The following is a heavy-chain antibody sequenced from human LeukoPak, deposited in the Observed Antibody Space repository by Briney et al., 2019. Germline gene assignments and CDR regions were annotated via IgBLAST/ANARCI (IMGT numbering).Heavy chain of an antibody. CDR2: ISPAGGTT. Sequence: GGSLRLSCAVSGFTFSSEAMGWVRQLPGGGLECVSTISPAGGTTYYAESMRGRFTISRDNSKSTLYLQMNSLRVEDTAVYYCTKVRSGSSSWALRVFDYWGQGALVTVSS. J-gene: IGHJ4*02. CDR1: GFTFSSEA. V-gene: IGHV3-23*01. CDR3: TKVRSGSSSWALRVFDY. D-gene: IGHD6-13*01.